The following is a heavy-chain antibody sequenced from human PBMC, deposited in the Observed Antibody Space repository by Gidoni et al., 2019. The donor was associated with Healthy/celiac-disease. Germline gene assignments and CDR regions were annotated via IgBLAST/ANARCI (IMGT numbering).Heavy chain of an antibody. V-gene: IGHV2-26*01. D-gene: IGHD6-19*01. CDR3: ARFTGYSSGWSSGFDY. J-gene: IGHJ4*02. Sequence: QFPLTTSGLVLLKPKETLPLPCPVSGFSLANARMGVSWIRQPPGKALEWLAHIFSNDEKSYSTSLKSRLTISKDTSKSQVVLTMTNMDPVDTATYYCARFTGYSSGWSSGFDYWGQGTLVTVSS. CDR2: IFSNDEK. CDR1: GFSLANARMG.